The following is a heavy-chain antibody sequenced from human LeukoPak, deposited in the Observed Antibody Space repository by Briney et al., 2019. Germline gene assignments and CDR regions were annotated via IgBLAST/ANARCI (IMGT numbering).Heavy chain of an antibody. J-gene: IGHJ4*02. D-gene: IGHD3-10*01. Sequence: PGRSLRLSCAASGFTFSSYGMHWVRQAPGKGLEWVAFIRYDGSNKYYADSVKGRFTISRDNSKNTLYLQMNSLRAEDTAVYYCAKDDYYGSGSQTDYWGQGTLVTVSS. CDR2: IRYDGSNK. CDR3: AKDDYYGSGSQTDY. CDR1: GFTFSSYG. V-gene: IGHV3-30*02.